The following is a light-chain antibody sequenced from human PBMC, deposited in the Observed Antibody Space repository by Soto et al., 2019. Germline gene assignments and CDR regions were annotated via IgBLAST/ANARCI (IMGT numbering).Light chain of an antibody. V-gene: IGLV1-40*01. J-gene: IGLJ2*01. Sequence: QSVLTQPPSVSGAPGQRVTISCTGSSSNIGAGYDVHWYQQLPGTAPKLLIHDSTTRLSGVPDRFSGSKSGTSASLAIAGLQADDEAVYYCQSYDVSLRGVQFGGGTKVTVL. CDR2: DST. CDR1: SSNIGAGYD. CDR3: QSYDVSLRGVQ.